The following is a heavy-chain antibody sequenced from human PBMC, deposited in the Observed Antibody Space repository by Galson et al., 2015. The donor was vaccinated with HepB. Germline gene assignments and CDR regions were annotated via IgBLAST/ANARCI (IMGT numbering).Heavy chain of an antibody. CDR1: GFTFSSYA. Sequence: SLRLSCAASGFTFSSYAMHWVHQAPGKGLEWVAVISYDGSNKYYADSVKGRFTISRDNSKNTLYLQMNSLRAEDTAVYYCARARLRTDAFDIWGQGTMVTVSS. CDR2: ISYDGSNK. CDR3: ARARLRTDAFDI. D-gene: IGHD4-17*01. J-gene: IGHJ3*02. V-gene: IGHV3-30*04.